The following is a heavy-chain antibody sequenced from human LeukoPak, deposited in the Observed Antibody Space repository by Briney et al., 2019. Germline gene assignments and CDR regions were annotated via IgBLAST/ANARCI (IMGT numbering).Heavy chain of an antibody. J-gene: IGHJ4*02. Sequence: GGSLRLSCAASGFTFSSYSMNWVRQAPGKGLEWVSSISSSSSYIYYADSVKGRFTISRDNAKNSLYLQMNSLRVEDTAVYYCARALRGTSSSSSFDYWGQGTLVTVSS. CDR3: ARALRGTSSSSSFDY. V-gene: IGHV3-21*01. D-gene: IGHD6-13*01. CDR1: GFTFSSYS. CDR2: ISSSSSYI.